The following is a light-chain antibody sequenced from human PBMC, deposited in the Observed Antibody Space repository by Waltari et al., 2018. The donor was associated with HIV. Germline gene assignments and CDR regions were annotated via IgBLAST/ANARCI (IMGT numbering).Light chain of an antibody. CDR2: HVS. V-gene: IGKV1-5*03. CDR1: QKLSGS. Sequence: DIKMTHTSATRPEAVGDTVTSTRWGSQKLSGSLACYQQTAGPAPKLLMQHVSDLKTRVSSRFTSSGCGTEFTLTIADLRPYVFATYYCQPSTSPPLPFGQGATVEI. J-gene: IGKJ1*01. CDR3: QPSTSPPLP.